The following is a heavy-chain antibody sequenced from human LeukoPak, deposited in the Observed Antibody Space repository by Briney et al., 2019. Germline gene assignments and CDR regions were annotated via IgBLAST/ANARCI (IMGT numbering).Heavy chain of an antibody. CDR2: ISYDGSKK. J-gene: IGHJ4*02. CDR1: GFTFSTYT. CDR3: ARAYSPTWHGGYY. D-gene: IGHD5-18*01. V-gene: IGHV3-30-3*01. Sequence: TGGSLRLSCAASGFTFSTYTLHWVRQAPGKGLEWVAIISYDGSKKYYADSVKGRFTISRDNSENTLYLQMNSLRPEDTGVYYCARAYSPTWHGGYYWGQGTLVTVSS.